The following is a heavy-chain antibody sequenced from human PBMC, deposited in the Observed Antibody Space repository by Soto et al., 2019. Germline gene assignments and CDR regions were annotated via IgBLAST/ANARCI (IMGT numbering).Heavy chain of an antibody. V-gene: IGHV1-3*01. Sequence: ASVKVSCKASGYTFTSYAMHWVRQAPGQRLEWMGWINAGNGNTKYSQKFQGRVTITRDTSASTAYMELSSLRTEDTAVYYCARDDSSSWYFDYWGQGTLVTVSS. CDR3: ARDDSSSWYFDY. CDR1: GYTFTSYA. CDR2: INAGNGNT. J-gene: IGHJ4*02. D-gene: IGHD6-13*01.